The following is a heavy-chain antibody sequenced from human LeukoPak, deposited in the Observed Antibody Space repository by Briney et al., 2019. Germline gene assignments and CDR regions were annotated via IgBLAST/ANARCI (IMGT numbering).Heavy chain of an antibody. CDR1: GYTFTSYG. D-gene: IGHD3-22*01. Sequence: ASVKVSCKASGYTFTSYGINWVRQAPGQGLEWMGWISAYNGNTNYAQKLQGRVTMTTDTSTSTAYMELRSLRSDDTAVYYCARYSPSIVVVTLFDYWGQGTLVTVSS. CDR3: ARYSPSIVVVTLFDY. CDR2: ISAYNGNT. V-gene: IGHV1-18*01. J-gene: IGHJ4*02.